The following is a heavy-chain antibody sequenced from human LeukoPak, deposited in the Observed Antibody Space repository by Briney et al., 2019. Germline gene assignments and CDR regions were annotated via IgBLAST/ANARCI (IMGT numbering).Heavy chain of an antibody. CDR3: ARVQADYDYVWGSYRPYFDY. CDR1: GYIFTTYW. CDR2: IYPGDSDT. J-gene: IGHJ4*02. D-gene: IGHD3-16*02. Sequence: GESLKISCKGSGYIFTTYWIAWVRQMPGKGLEWMGIIYPGDSDTRYSPSFQGQVTISADKSISTAYLQWSSLKASDTAMYYCARVQADYDYVWGSYRPYFDYWGQGTLVTVSS. V-gene: IGHV5-51*01.